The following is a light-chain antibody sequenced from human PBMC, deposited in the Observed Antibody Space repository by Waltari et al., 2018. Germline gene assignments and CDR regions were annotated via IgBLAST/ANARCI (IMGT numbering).Light chain of an antibody. CDR2: GAS. J-gene: IGKJ1*01. CDR3: QHHFRVPAT. V-gene: IGKV3-20*01. Sequence: LTQSPGTLSLTPGERATLSCTASQSISRYLAWYQQKPGQAPRHLNYGASTRATGLPDRCSGSGSGTGFSLTISGREPEDSVVYYCQHHFRVPATFGQGTNGEIK. CDR1: QSISRY.